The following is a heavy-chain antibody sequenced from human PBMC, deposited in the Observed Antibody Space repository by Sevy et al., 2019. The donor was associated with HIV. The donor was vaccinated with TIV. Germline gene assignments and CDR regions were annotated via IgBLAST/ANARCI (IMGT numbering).Heavy chain of an antibody. J-gene: IGHJ5*02. CDR3: AKDKQWLVLGWFDP. Sequence: GGSLRLSCAVSGFTVNTYAMSWVRQAPGKGLEWVSAISGSGGSTYYADSVKGRFTISRDNSKNTLYLQMNSLRAEDTAVYYCAKDKQWLVLGWFDPWGQGTLVTVSS. D-gene: IGHD6-19*01. CDR1: GFTVNTYA. V-gene: IGHV3-23*01. CDR2: ISGSGGST.